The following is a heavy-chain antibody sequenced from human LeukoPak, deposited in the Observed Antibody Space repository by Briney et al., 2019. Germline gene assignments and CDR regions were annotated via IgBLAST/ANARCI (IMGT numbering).Heavy chain of an antibody. CDR1: GFTFDDYA. V-gene: IGHV3-9*01. D-gene: IGHD6-19*01. Sequence: QPGRSLRLSCAASGFTFDDYAMHWVRQAPGKGLEWVSGISWNSGSIGYADSVKGRFTISRDNSKNTLYLQMNSLRAEDTAVYYCANSLSSGWYISFDYWGQGTLVTVSS. J-gene: IGHJ4*02. CDR2: ISWNSGSI. CDR3: ANSLSSGWYISFDY.